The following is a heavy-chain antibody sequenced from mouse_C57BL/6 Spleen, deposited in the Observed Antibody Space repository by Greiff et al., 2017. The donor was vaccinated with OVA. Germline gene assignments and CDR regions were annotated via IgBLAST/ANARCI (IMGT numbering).Heavy chain of an antibody. CDR1: GFSLTSYG. J-gene: IGHJ4*01. D-gene: IGHD1-1*01. CDR3: AKHGSSYEAMDY. CDR2: IWRGGST. V-gene: IGHV2-5*01. Sequence: QVHVKQSGPGLVQPSQSLSITCTVSGFSLTSYGVHWVRQSPGKGLEWLGVIWRGGSTDYNAAFMSRLSITKDNSKSQVFFKMNSLQADDTAIYYCAKHGSSYEAMDYWGQGTSVTVSS.